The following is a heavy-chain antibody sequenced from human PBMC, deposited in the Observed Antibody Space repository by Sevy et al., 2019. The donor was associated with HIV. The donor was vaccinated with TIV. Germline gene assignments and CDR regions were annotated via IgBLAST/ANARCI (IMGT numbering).Heavy chain of an antibody. V-gene: IGHV3-23*01. CDR2: INSGGGST. CDR1: GFTFTEFV. D-gene: IGHD3-22*01. CDR3: AKDVVGGYYDSSGYSDH. J-gene: IGHJ4*02. Sequence: GSLRLSCAASGFTFTEFVMSWVRQAPGKGLEWVSTINSGGGSTYYADSVKGRFTISRDNSQNTLDLQMNSLSAEDTAVYYCAKDVVGGYYDSSGYSDHWGQGTLVTVSS.